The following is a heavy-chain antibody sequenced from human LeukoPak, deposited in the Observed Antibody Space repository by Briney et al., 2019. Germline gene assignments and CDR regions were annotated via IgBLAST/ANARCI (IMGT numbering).Heavy chain of an antibody. Sequence: GGSLRLSCAASGFTFSSYAMSWVRQAPGTGLEWVSAISGNGGSTYYAESVKGRFTISRDNSKTTLYLQMNSLRAEDTAVYYCAKGAPSYCSSTSCWALKWFDPWGQGTLVTVSS. J-gene: IGHJ5*02. D-gene: IGHD2-2*01. V-gene: IGHV3-23*01. CDR3: AKGAPSYCSSTSCWALKWFDP. CDR1: GFTFSSYA. CDR2: ISGNGGST.